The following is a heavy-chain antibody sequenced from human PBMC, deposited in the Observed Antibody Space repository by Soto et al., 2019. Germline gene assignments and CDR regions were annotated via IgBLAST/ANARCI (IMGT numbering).Heavy chain of an antibody. J-gene: IGHJ6*02. CDR2: IYYSGST. CDR1: GGSISSGGYY. Sequence: ASETLSLTCTVSGGSISSGGYYWSWIRQHPGKGLEWIGYIYYSGSTYYNPSLKSRVTISVDTSKNQFSLKLSSVTAADTAVYYCARDRTNLIAAAGIWGMDVWGQGTTVTVSS. CDR3: ARDRTNLIAAAGIWGMDV. D-gene: IGHD6-13*01. V-gene: IGHV4-31*03.